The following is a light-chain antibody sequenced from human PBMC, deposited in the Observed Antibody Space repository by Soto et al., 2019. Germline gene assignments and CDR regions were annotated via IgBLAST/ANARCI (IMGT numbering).Light chain of an antibody. V-gene: IGKV3-20*01. CDR2: GAS. J-gene: IGKJ1*01. CDR1: QSVSSSY. Sequence: EIVLTQSPGTLSLSPGERATLSCRASQSVSSSYLAWYQQKPGQAPRLLIYGASSRATGIPDRFSGSGSGTDFTLTFSRLEPEDFAVYYCQQYGRSPGTFGQGTKVEIK. CDR3: QQYGRSPGT.